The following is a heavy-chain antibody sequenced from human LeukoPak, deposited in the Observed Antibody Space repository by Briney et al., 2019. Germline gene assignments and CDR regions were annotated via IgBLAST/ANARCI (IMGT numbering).Heavy chain of an antibody. Sequence: GGSLRLSCAASGFTFSSYAMHWVRQAPGKGLEYVSAISSNGGSTYCANSVKGRFTISRDNSKNTLYLQMGSLRAEDMAVYYCARSPSSGYYPYYYYYYMDVWGKGTTVTVSS. CDR1: GFTFSSYA. J-gene: IGHJ6*03. CDR2: ISSNGGST. V-gene: IGHV3-64*01. D-gene: IGHD3-22*01. CDR3: ARSPSSGYYPYYYYYYMDV.